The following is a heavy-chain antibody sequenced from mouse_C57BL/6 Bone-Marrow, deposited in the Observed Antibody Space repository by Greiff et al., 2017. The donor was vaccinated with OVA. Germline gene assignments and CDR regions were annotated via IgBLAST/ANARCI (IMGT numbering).Heavy chain of an antibody. CDR1: GFSLTSYG. CDR2: IWSDGST. CDR3: ARHAIVTTGDYYAMDY. J-gene: IGHJ4*01. V-gene: IGHV2-6-1*01. Sequence: QVQLKQSGPGLVAPSQSLSITCTVSGFSLTSYGVHWVRQPPGKGLEWLVVIWSDGSTTYNSALKSRLSISKDNSKSQVFLKMNSLQTDDTAMYYCARHAIVTTGDYYAMDYWGQGTSVTVSS. D-gene: IGHD2-5*01.